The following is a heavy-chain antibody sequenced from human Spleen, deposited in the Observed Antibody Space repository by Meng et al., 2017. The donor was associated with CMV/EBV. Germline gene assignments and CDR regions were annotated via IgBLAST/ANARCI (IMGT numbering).Heavy chain of an antibody. CDR1: GFTLSDYY. V-gene: IGHV3-11*04. CDR2: IGSSGSNI. Sequence: GESLKISCAASGFTLSDYYMSWIRQAPGKGLEWLSYIGSSGSNIFYADSVKGRFTISRDNAKNSLYLQMTSLRVEDTAVYYCARHRYGGPTSWPYFDYWGQGTLVTVSS. D-gene: IGHD2-2*01. J-gene: IGHJ4*02. CDR3: ARHRYGGPTSWPYFDY.